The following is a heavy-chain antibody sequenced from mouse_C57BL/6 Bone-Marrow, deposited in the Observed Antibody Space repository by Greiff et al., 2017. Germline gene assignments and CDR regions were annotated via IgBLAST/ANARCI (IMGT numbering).Heavy chain of an antibody. CDR2: IWRGGST. CDR3: ANNSYYYDCDGEFAY. V-gene: IGHV2-5*01. D-gene: IGHD2-4*01. Sequence: VQLQQSGPGLVLPSQSLTITCTASGFSFTSYGVHWVRQSPGKGLEWLGVIWRGGSTDYNAAFLSRMSITKDHYKSQVFFKMNSLQADDTAIYYCANNSYYYDCDGEFAYWGQGNLVTVSA. CDR1: GFSFTSYG. J-gene: IGHJ3*01.